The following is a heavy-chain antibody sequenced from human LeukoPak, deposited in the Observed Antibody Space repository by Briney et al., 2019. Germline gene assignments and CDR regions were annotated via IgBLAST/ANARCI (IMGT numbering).Heavy chain of an antibody. V-gene: IGHV3-30-3*01. Sequence: GRSLRLSCAASGFTFSSYAMHWVRQAPGKGLEWVAVISYDGSNKYYADPVKGRFTISRDNSKNTLYLQMNSLRAEDTAVYYCARYSSSSVYWGQGTLVTVSS. CDR1: GFTFSSYA. J-gene: IGHJ4*02. CDR2: ISYDGSNK. CDR3: ARYSSSSVY. D-gene: IGHD6-6*01.